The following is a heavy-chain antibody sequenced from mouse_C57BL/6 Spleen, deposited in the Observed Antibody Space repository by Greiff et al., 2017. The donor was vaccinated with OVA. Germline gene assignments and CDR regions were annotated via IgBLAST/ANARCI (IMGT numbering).Heavy chain of an antibody. CDR1: GYTFTSYW. Sequence: VQLQQPGAELVRPGSSVKLSCKASGYTFTSYWMHWVKQRPIQGLEWIGNIDPSDSETHYNQKFKDKATLTVDKSSSTAYMQLSSLTSEDSAVYYCARDYYGSRGGFAYWGQGTLVTVSA. CDR3: ARDYYGSRGGFAY. V-gene: IGHV1-52*01. CDR2: IDPSDSET. D-gene: IGHD1-1*01. J-gene: IGHJ3*01.